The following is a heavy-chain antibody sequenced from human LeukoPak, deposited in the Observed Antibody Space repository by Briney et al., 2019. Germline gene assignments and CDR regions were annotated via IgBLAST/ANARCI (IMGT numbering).Heavy chain of an antibody. CDR1: GFTVSSSY. CDR3: AKGRGSTSIYDY. Sequence: GGSLRLSCAASGFTVSSSYMSWVRQAPGKGLEWVSLIYSGGSTYYADSVKGRFAISRDNSKNTLYLQMNSLRDEDTAAYYCAKGRGSTSIYDYWGQGTLVTVSS. CDR2: IYSGGST. V-gene: IGHV3-53*01. J-gene: IGHJ4*02. D-gene: IGHD2-2*01.